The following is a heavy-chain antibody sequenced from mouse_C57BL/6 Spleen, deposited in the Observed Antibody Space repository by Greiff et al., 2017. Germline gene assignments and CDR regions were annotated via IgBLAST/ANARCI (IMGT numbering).Heavy chain of an antibody. CDR3: ARSSPFAY. J-gene: IGHJ3*01. CDR2: IDPSDSYT. CDR1: GYTFTSYW. V-gene: IGHV1-69*01. Sequence: QVQLQQPGAELVMPGASVKLSCKASGYTFTSYWMHWVKQRPGQGLEWIGEIDPSDSYTNYNQKFKGKATLTVDTSSSTAYMQLSSLTSEDSAVYYCARSSPFAYWGQGTLVTVSA.